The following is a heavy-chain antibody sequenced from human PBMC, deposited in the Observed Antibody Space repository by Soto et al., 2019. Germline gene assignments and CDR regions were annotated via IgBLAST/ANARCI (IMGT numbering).Heavy chain of an antibody. CDR2: IVVGSGNT. CDR1: GFTFTSSA. D-gene: IGHD1-26*01. Sequence: SVKVSCKASGFTFTSSAVQWVRQARGQRLEWIGWIVVGSGNTNYAQKFQERVTITRDMSTSTAYMELSSLRSEDTAVYYCAADSAGATAIDYWGQGTLVTVSS. CDR3: AADSAGATAIDY. V-gene: IGHV1-58*01. J-gene: IGHJ4*02.